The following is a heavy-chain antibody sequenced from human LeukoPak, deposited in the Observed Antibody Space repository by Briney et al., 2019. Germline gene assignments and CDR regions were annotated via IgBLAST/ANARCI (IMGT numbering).Heavy chain of an antibody. Sequence: PSETLSLTCTVSGGSISRYYWSWIRQPPGKGLEWIGYIYYSGSTNYNPSLKSRVTISVDTSKNQFSLKLSSVTAADTAVYYCASWSGWSIDYWGQGTLVTVSS. D-gene: IGHD6-19*01. CDR2: IYYSGST. CDR3: ASWSGWSIDY. V-gene: IGHV4-59*01. CDR1: GGSISRYY. J-gene: IGHJ4*02.